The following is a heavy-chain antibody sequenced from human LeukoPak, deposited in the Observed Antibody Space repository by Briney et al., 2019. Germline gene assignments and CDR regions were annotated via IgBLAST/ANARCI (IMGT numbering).Heavy chain of an antibody. V-gene: IGHV3-21*01. D-gene: IGHD3-10*01. Sequence: GGSLRLSCAASGFTFSSYSMNWVRQAPGKGLEWVSSISSSSSYIYYADSVKGRFTISKDNSKNTLYLQMNSLRAEDTAVYYCARDKSPYYYASGKEMDAFDIWGQGTMVTVSS. CDR1: GFTFSSYS. J-gene: IGHJ3*02. CDR2: ISSSSSYI. CDR3: ARDKSPYYYASGKEMDAFDI.